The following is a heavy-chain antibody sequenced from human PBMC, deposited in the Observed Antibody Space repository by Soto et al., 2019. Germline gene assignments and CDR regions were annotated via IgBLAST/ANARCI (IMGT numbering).Heavy chain of an antibody. Sequence: GESLKISCKGSGYSFTSYWIGWVRQMPGKGLEWMGIIYPGDSDTRYSPSLQGQVTISADKYSSTAYLQWNSLKASDTAMYYCAGTRGYCSSTSCYRNCFDRWGQGTLVTVSS. CDR2: IYPGDSDT. J-gene: IGHJ5*02. V-gene: IGHV5-51*01. CDR3: AGTRGYCSSTSCYRNCFDR. CDR1: GYSFTSYW. D-gene: IGHD2-2*02.